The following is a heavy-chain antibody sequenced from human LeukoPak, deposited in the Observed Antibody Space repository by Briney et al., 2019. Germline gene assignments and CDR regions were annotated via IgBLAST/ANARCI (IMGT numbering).Heavy chain of an antibody. J-gene: IGHJ4*02. V-gene: IGHV4-39*01. CDR3: ARHEGTGSKRSFDY. Sequence: PSETLSLTCTVSGGSISSSGYYWGWIRQPPGKGLEWIGRIYYSGSSYYNPSLKSRVTISVDTSKNQFSLKLSSVTAAYTAVYYCARHEGTGSKRSFDYWGQGTLVTVSS. D-gene: IGHD3/OR15-3a*01. CDR1: GGSISSSGYY. CDR2: IYYSGSS.